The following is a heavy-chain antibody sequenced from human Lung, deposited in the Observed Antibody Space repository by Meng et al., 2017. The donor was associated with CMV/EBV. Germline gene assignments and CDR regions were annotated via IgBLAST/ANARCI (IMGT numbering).Heavy chain of an antibody. Sequence: ASXXVSCKASGHIFTKYGVNWTRQAPGQGPEWMGWLSAYNGDTMYAPKVQGRVTMTTDTSTSTAYMELRGLRSDDTAVYYCARDAGTIAVSGIGDYWGQGALVTVSS. V-gene: IGHV1-18*01. CDR1: GHIFTKYG. D-gene: IGHD6-19*01. CDR2: LSAYNGDT. CDR3: ARDAGTIAVSGIGDY. J-gene: IGHJ4*02.